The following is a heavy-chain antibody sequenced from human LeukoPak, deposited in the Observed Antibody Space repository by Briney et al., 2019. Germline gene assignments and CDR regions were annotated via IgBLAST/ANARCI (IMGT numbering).Heavy chain of an antibody. CDR3: ARDSRGGDYMDV. CDR1: GGSISSGSYY. Sequence: PSQTLSLTCTASGGSISSGSYYWSWIRQPAGKGLEWIGRIYSSGSTNYNSSLKSRVIMSVDTSKNQFSLKLTSVTAADTAVYYCARDSRGGDYMDVWGKGTTVTVSS. D-gene: IGHD3-16*01. CDR2: IYSSGST. J-gene: IGHJ6*03. V-gene: IGHV4-61*02.